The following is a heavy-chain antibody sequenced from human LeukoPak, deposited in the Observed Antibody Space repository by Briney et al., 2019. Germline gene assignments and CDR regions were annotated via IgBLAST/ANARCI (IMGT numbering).Heavy chain of an antibody. J-gene: IGHJ4*02. V-gene: IGHV1-18*01. CDR3: ARAPYIVVVVAATDY. Sequence: ASVTVSCKASGYTFTSYGISWVRQAPGQGLEWMGWISAYNGNTNYAQKLQGRVTMTTDTSTSTAYMELRSLRSDDTAVYYCARAPYIVVVVAATDYWGQGTLVTVSS. D-gene: IGHD2-15*01. CDR1: GYTFTSYG. CDR2: ISAYNGNT.